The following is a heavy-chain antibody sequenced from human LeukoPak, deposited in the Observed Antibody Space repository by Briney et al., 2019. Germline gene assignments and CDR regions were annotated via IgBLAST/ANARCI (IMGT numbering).Heavy chain of an antibody. D-gene: IGHD5-18*01. CDR3: AGRVTGYSSGYVY. Sequence: PGGSLRLSCVASGFTFSNYAMSWVRQAPEKGLDWVSVISGSAHKIRYADSVKDRFTISRDNSENTVYLQMNNLRAEDTALYYCAGRVTGYSSGYVYWGQGTLVTVSS. CDR2: ISGSAHKI. V-gene: IGHV3-23*01. CDR1: GFTFSNYA. J-gene: IGHJ4*02.